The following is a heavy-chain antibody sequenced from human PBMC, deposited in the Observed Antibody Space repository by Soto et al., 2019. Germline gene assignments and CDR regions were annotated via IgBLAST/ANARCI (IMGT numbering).Heavy chain of an antibody. CDR1: GLTFSNYD. J-gene: IGHJ4*02. CDR2: ISGGGGRI. Sequence: EVQLLESGGGLVQPGGPLRLPCEASGLTFSNYDMSWVRQAPGKGLEWVSTISGGGGRIYYADSVKGRFTISRDNSKNTLYMQMNSLRAEDTAVYYCAKRPASLVCFDYWGQGTLVTVSS. D-gene: IGHD2-2*01. V-gene: IGHV3-23*01. CDR3: AKRPASLVCFDY.